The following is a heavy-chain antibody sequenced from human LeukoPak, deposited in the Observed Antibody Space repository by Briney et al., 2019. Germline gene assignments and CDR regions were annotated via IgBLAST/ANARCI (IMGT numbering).Heavy chain of an antibody. V-gene: IGHV1-2*02. CDR1: GYTFTGYF. CDR3: ARGAVLRYFDWFGDLGG. CDR2: INPNSGGT. J-gene: IGHJ4*02. Sequence: ASVKVSCKASGYTFTGYFIHWVRQAPGQGLEWMGWINPNSGGTNYAQKFQGRVTMTRDTSISTAYMELSRLRSDDTAVYYCARGAVLRYFDWFGDLGGWGQGTLVTVSS. D-gene: IGHD3-9*01.